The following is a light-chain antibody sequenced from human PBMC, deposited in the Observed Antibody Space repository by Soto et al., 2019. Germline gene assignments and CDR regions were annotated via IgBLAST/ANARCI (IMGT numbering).Light chain of an antibody. CDR3: CSSGGSPTDV. CDR1: SSNVGSYKL. CDR2: EVN. J-gene: IGLJ1*01. V-gene: IGLV2-23*02. Sequence: QSALTQPASVSGSLGQSSTISCSGTSSNVGSYKLVSWYQQHPGKAPKLMIFEVNKRPSGVSNRFSGSKSGNTASLTISGLKVEDEADYYCCSSGGSPTDVFGTGTKVTVL.